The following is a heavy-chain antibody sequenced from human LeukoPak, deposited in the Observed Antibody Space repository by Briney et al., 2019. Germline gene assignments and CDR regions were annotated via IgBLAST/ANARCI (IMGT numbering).Heavy chain of an antibody. V-gene: IGHV1-69*06. CDR3: SRCSPGDSSNFYAVLQY. CDR2: ISAVFCTT. J-gene: IGHJ4*02. Sequence: SVTVSCKASGGTFSSYAVSWVRLTPGHGLEGLGGISAVFCTTTYAQKFQAKVTITADKCTNTDYLELSSLTSDDPAVYYCSRCSPGDSSNFYAVLQYWGQGTQVTVST. CDR1: GGTFSSYA. D-gene: IGHD3-22*01.